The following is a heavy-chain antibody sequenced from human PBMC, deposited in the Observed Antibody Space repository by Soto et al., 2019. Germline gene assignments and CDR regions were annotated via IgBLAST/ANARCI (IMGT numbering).Heavy chain of an antibody. CDR1: GYRFSTYW. V-gene: IGHV5-51*01. Sequence: VESLKISCKASGYRFSTYWIGWVRQRPGKGPEWMAVIYPGDSDARENPSFQGQVTISADKSSNTLHLQWRSLKASDTAIYYCARVGGIVDTGTWIQWGQGTPVTVSS. CDR2: IYPGDSDA. J-gene: IGHJ4*01. CDR3: ARVGGIVDTGTWIQ. D-gene: IGHD1-26*01.